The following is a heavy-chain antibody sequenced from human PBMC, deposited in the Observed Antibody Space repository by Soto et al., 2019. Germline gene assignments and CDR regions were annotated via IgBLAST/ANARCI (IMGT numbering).Heavy chain of an antibody. CDR3: ARRVVTADYFDY. CDR1: GFTFSDFG. CDR2: IRDDGSNK. J-gene: IGHJ4*02. V-gene: IGHV3-33*01. Sequence: PGGSLRLSCAASGFTFSDFGMHWVRQPPGEGLEWVAVIRDDGSNKYYADSVKGRFTISRDNSKNTLYLQMNSMRVDDTAIYYCARRVVTADYFDYWGLGTLVTVSS. D-gene: IGHD2-21*02.